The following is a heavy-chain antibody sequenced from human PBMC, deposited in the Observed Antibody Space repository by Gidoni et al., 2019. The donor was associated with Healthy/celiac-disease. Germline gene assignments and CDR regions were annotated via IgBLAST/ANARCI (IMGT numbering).Heavy chain of an antibody. D-gene: IGHD6-13*01. CDR3: ARGGSRNPDIAAAGTSSLDP. J-gene: IGHJ5*02. V-gene: IGHV1-69*06. CDR2: IIPIFGTA. CDR1: GGTFSSYA. Sequence: QVQLVQSGAEVKKPGSSVKVSCKASGGTFSSYAISWVRQAPGQGLEWMGGIIPIFGTANYAQKVQGRVTITADKSTSTAYMELSSLRSEDTAVYYCARGGSRNPDIAAAGTSSLDPWGQGTLVTVSS.